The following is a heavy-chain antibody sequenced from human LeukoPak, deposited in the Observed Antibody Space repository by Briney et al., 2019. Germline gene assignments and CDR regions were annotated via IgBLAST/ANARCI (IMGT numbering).Heavy chain of an antibody. V-gene: IGHV3-23*01. J-gene: IGHJ3*02. Sequence: GASLRLSCAAGGFTFSSYSMSWVIQAPPRELQWFIAISCSSGSTYYADSLKGRFTISRDNSKNTLYLQMISLRAEDTAVYYCVKPRILRAEDAFDIWGQGT. CDR3: VKPRILRAEDAFDI. D-gene: IGHD3-16*01. CDR2: ISCSSGST. CDR1: GFTFSSYS.